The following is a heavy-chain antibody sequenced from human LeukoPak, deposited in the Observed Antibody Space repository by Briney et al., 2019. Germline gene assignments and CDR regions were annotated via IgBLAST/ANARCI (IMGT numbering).Heavy chain of an antibody. V-gene: IGHV4-59*01. CDR1: GGSISSYY. CDR2: IYYSGST. J-gene: IGHJ3*02. D-gene: IGHD3-22*01. Sequence: SETLSLTCTVSGGSISSYYWSWIRQPPGKGLEWIGYIYYSGSTNYNPSLKSRVTISVDTSKNQFSLKLSSVTAADTAVYYCARTGYDTPRPEAFDIWGQGTMVTVSS. CDR3: ARTGYDTPRPEAFDI.